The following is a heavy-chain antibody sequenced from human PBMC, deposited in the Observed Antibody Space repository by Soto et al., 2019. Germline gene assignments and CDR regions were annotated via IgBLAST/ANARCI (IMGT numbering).Heavy chain of an antibody. CDR1: GYTFTSYG. CDR3: ARDFVQWRTEESRWFDP. J-gene: IGHJ5*02. CDR2: ISAYNGNT. Sequence: QVQLVQSGAEVKKPGASVKVSCKASGYTFTSYGISWVRQAPGQGLEWMGWISAYNGNTNYAQKLQGRVTMTTDTSTSTAYMELRSRRSDDTAVYYCARDFVQWRTEESRWFDPWGQGTLVTVSS. D-gene: IGHD2-8*01. V-gene: IGHV1-18*01.